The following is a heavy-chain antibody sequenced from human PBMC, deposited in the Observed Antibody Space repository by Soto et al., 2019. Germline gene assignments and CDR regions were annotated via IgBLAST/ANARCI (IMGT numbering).Heavy chain of an antibody. Sequence: SVKVSCKASGGTFSSYAISWVRQAPGQGLEWMGGIIPIFGTANYAQKFQGRVTITADESTSTAYMELSSLRSEDTAVYYRARSLYDSSGYPYNWFDPWGQGTLVTVSS. CDR1: GGTFSSYA. CDR2: IIPIFGTA. J-gene: IGHJ5*02. D-gene: IGHD3-22*01. CDR3: ARSLYDSSGYPYNWFDP. V-gene: IGHV1-69*13.